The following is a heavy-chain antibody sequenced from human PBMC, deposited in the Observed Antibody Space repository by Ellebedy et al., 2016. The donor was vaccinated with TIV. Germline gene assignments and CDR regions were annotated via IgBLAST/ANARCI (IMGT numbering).Heavy chain of an antibody. J-gene: IGHJ4*02. CDR2: FDPEDGET. V-gene: IGHV1-24*01. CDR3: ARGPLGGTPRAFDS. Sequence: AASVKVSCKVSGHTLTELSMHWVRQAPGKGLEWMGGFDPEDGETIYAQKFQGRVTMTEDTATDTAYMELNSLRADDTAIYHCARGPLGGTPRAFDSWGQGTLVTVSS. D-gene: IGHD1-26*01. CDR1: GHTLTELS.